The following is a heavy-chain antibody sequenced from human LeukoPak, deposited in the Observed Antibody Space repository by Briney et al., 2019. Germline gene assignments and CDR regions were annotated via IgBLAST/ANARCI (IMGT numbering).Heavy chain of an antibody. CDR2: IIPIFGTA. CDR3: ARDEIAVADL. CDR1: GGTFSSYT. J-gene: IGHJ3*01. V-gene: IGHV1-69*06. D-gene: IGHD6-19*01. Sequence: GSSVKVSCKASGGTFSSYTISWVRQAPGQGLEWMGGIIPIFGTANYAQKFQGRVTITADKSTSTAYMELSSLRSEDTAVYYCARDEIAVADLWGQGTMVTVSS.